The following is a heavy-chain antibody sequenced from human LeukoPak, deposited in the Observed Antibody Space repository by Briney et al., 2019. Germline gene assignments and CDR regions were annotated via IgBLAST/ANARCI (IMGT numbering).Heavy chain of an antibody. CDR2: IIPLFGIA. Sequence: ASVKVSCKASGGTFSSYAISWVRQAPGQGLEWMGGIIPLFGIAKYAQKFQGRVTFTADESTSTAYMELSSLRSEDTAVYYCATRYCSSTSCSFNWFDPWGQGTLVTVSS. CDR3: ATRYCSSTSCSFNWFDP. CDR1: GGTFSSYA. D-gene: IGHD2-2*01. J-gene: IGHJ5*02. V-gene: IGHV1-69*01.